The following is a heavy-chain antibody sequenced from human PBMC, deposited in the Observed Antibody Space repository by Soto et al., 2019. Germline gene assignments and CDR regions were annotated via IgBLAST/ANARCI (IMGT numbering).Heavy chain of an antibody. D-gene: IGHD1-26*01. CDR3: ARVKRSTSRFDP. V-gene: IGHV4-61*01. CDR2: VYYSGST. Sequence: SETLSLTCTVSGGSVSSGSFYWSWIRQPPGKGLEWIGYVYYSGSTSYNPSLKSRVTISRDTSKNQFSLDLNSVTPADTAVYYCARVKRSTSRFDPWGQGTRVTVS. CDR1: GGSVSSGSFY. J-gene: IGHJ5*02.